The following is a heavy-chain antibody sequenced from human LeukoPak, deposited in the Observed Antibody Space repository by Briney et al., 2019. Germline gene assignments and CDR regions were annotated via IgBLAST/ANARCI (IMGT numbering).Heavy chain of an antibody. CDR1: GFNFNNYW. CDR3: ARASRDGYNQNFDH. CDR2: IYPGGSET. V-gene: IGHV5-51*01. J-gene: IGHJ4*02. Sequence: GESLKISCEASGFNFNNYWVAWVRQRPGKGLEWMGIIYPGGSETRYDPSFQGQVTISADRSTSTAYLQWSSLRASDTAMYYCARASRDGYNQNFDHWGQGTLVTVSS. D-gene: IGHD5-24*01.